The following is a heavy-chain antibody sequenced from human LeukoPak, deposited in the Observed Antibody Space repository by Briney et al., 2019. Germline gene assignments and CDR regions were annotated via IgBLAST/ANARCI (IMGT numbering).Heavy chain of an antibody. CDR2: IIPIFGTA. CDR3: ARDPYYDSSGYYY. CDR1: EYTFTSYD. D-gene: IGHD3-22*01. J-gene: IGHJ4*02. Sequence: SVKVSCKASEYTFTSYDINWVRQATGQGLEWMGGIIPIFGTANYAQKFQGRVTITADKSTSTAYMELSSLRSEDTAVYYCARDPYYDSSGYYYWGQGTLVTVSS. V-gene: IGHV1-69*06.